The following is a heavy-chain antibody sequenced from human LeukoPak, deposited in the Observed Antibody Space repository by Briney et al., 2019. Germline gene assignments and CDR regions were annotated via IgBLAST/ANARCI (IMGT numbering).Heavy chain of an antibody. D-gene: IGHD5-18*01. CDR3: ARDNDVDTAMVSFDY. CDR2: ISTYNGDT. V-gene: IGHV1-18*01. Sequence: GASVKVSCKPSGYTFSSYGISWVRQAPGQGLEWMGWISTYNGDTRYAQNFEGRVTMTTDRSTSTAYMELSSLRSEDTAVYYCARDNDVDTAMVSFDYWGQGTLVTVSS. J-gene: IGHJ4*02. CDR1: GYTFSSYG.